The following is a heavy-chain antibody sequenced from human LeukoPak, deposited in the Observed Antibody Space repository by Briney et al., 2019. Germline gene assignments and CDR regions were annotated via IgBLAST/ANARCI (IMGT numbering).Heavy chain of an antibody. Sequence: GGSLRLSCAASGFTFSSYSMSWVRQAPGKGLEWVSYISSSSSTIYYADSVKGRFTISRDNAKDSLYLQMNSLRAEDTAVYYCARDRWSDYWGQGTLVTVSS. CDR1: GFTFSSYS. CDR3: ARDRWSDY. V-gene: IGHV3-48*01. CDR2: ISSSSSTI. D-gene: IGHD3-3*01. J-gene: IGHJ4*02.